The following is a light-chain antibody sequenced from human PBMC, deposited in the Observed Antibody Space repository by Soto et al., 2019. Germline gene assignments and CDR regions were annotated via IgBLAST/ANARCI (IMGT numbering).Light chain of an antibody. Sequence: QSALTQPPSASGSPGQSVTISCTGTSSDVGGYDSVSWYQQHPGKAPKLMIYEVTKRPSGVPDRFSGSKSGNTASLTVSGLQAEDEADYYCSSYAGSNNPYVFGTGTKLIVL. CDR3: SSYAGSNNPYV. J-gene: IGLJ1*01. CDR2: EVT. CDR1: SSDVGGYDS. V-gene: IGLV2-8*01.